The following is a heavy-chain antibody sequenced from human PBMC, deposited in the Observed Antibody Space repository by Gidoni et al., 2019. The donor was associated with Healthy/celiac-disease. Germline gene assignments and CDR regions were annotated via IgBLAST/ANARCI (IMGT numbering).Heavy chain of an antibody. D-gene: IGHD3-3*01. CDR1: AFPFSTYA. V-gene: IGHV3-64D*09. CDR3: VKVGKDYDFWSGENFDY. J-gene: IGHJ4*02. Sequence: EVQLVESGGGLVQPGGSLRLSCSASAFPFSTYAMHWVRQAPGKGLEYVSAISSNGGSTYYADSVKGRFTIARDNSKNTLYLQMSSLRAEDTAVYYCVKVGKDYDFWSGENFDYWGQGTLVTVSS. CDR2: ISSNGGST.